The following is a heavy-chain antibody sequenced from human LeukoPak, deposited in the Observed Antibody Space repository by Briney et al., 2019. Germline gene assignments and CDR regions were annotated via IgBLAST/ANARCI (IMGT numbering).Heavy chain of an antibody. Sequence: GGSLRLSCAASGFTFSSYAMHWVRQAPGKGLEWVAVISYDGSNKYYADSVKGRFTISRDNSKNTLYLQMNSLRAEDTAVYYCARSVITTPTPFGWGQGTLVTVSS. CDR2: ISYDGSNK. V-gene: IGHV3-30-3*01. J-gene: IGHJ4*02. D-gene: IGHD1-14*01. CDR1: GFTFSSYA. CDR3: ARSVITTPTPFG.